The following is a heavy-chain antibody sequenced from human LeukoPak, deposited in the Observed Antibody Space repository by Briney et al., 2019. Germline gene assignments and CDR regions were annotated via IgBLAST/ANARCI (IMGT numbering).Heavy chain of an antibody. J-gene: IGHJ4*02. Sequence: ASVKVSCKASGGTFSSYAISWVRQAPGQGLEWMGENIPIFGTANYAQKFQGRVTITADESTSTAYMELSSLRSEDTAVYYCAREDSPYYYDSSGYYYVSTPGFDYWGQGTLVTVSS. CDR2: NIPIFGTA. V-gene: IGHV1-69*01. CDR1: GGTFSSYA. D-gene: IGHD3-22*01. CDR3: AREDSPYYYDSSGYYYVSTPGFDY.